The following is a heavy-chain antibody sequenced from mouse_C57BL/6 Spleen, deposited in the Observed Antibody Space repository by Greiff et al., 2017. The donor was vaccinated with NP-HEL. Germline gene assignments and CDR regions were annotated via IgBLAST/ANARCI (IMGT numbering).Heavy chain of an antibody. CDR3: ARAENYGSSYWFAY. V-gene: IGHV1-80*01. J-gene: IGHJ3*01. Sequence: VQLQHSGAELVKPGASVKISCKASGYAFSSYWMNWVKQRPGKGLEWIGQIYPGDGDTNYNGKFKGKATLTADKSSSTAYMQLSSLTSEDSAVYFCARAENYGSSYWFAYWGQGTLVTVSA. CDR1: GYAFSSYW. D-gene: IGHD1-1*01. CDR2: IYPGDGDT.